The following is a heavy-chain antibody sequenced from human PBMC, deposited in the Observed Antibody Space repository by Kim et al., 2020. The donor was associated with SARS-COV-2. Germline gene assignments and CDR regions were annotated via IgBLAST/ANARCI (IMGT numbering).Heavy chain of an antibody. J-gene: IGHJ5*02. D-gene: IGHD2-2*01. CDR2: ISGSGGST. CDR1: GFTFSSYA. Sequence: GGSLRLSCAASGFTFSSYAMSWVRQAPGKGLEWVSAISGSGGSTYYADSVKGRFTISRDNSKNTLYLQMNSLRAEDTAVYYCANWEVEYHWFYPWGQGTLVTVSS. CDR3: ANWEVEYHWFYP. V-gene: IGHV3-23*01.